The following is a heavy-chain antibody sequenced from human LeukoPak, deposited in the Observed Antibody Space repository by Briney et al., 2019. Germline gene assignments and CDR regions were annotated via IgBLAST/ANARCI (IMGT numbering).Heavy chain of an antibody. CDR3: ARVDTAMVGYYYYYMDV. D-gene: IGHD5-18*01. J-gene: IGHJ6*03. Sequence: GGSLGLSCAASGFTFSSYSMNWVRQAPGKGLEWVSSISSSSSYIYYADSVKGRFTISRDNAKNSLYLQMNSLRAEDTAVYYCARVDTAMVGYYYYYMDVWGKGTTVTVSS. CDR2: ISSSSSYI. CDR1: GFTFSSYS. V-gene: IGHV3-21*01.